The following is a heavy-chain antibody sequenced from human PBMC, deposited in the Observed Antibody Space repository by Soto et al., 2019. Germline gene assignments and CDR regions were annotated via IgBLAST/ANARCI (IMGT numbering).Heavy chain of an antibody. Sequence: QVQLVQSGAEVKKPGASVKVSCKASGYTFTSYGISWARQAPGQGLEWMGWISAYNGNTNYAQKLQGRVTMTTDTPTSTAYMELRSLRSDDTALDYCARRIVTMVRGVIVSVRFDYWGQGTLVTVSS. D-gene: IGHD3-10*01. CDR3: ARRIVTMVRGVIVSVRFDY. CDR1: GYTFTSYG. J-gene: IGHJ4*02. V-gene: IGHV1-18*04. CDR2: ISAYNGNT.